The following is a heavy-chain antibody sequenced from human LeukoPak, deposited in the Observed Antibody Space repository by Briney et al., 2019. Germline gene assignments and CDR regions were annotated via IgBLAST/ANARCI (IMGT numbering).Heavy chain of an antibody. Sequence: EGSLRLSCAASGFTFSSYGMHWVRQAPGKGLEWVAFIRYDGSNKYYADSVKGRFTISRDNSKNTLYLQMNSLRAEDTAVYYCAKAARYCSSTSCYGFDYWGQGTLVTVSS. J-gene: IGHJ4*02. D-gene: IGHD2-2*01. CDR1: GFTFSSYG. V-gene: IGHV3-30*02. CDR2: IRYDGSNK. CDR3: AKAARYCSSTSCYGFDY.